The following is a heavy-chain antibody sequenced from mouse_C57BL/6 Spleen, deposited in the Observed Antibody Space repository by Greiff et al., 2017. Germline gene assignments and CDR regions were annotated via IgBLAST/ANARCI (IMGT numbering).Heavy chain of an antibody. CDR2: IYPGDGDT. D-gene: IGHD2-10*01. J-gene: IGHJ4*01. CDR1: GYAFSSSW. CDR3: TRTPPCYGAMDY. V-gene: IGHV1-82*01. Sequence: VQLQQSGPELVKPGASVKISCKASGYAFSSSWMNWVKQRPGKGLEWIGRIYPGDGDTNYNGKFKGKATLTADKSSSTAYMQLSSLTSEDSAVYFCTRTPPCYGAMDYWGQGTSVTVSS.